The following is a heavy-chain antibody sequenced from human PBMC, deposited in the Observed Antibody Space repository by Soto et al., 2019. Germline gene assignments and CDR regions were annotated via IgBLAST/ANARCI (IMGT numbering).Heavy chain of an antibody. CDR2: VRSKAGNYAT. CDR3: FIIPAATSY. J-gene: IGHJ4*02. V-gene: IGHV3-73*01. CDR1: GFTFSGSS. Sequence: GGSLRLSCAASGFTFSGSSMHWVRQASGKGLEWVGRVRSKAGNYATAYAASVKGRFTISRDNSKNTAFPQMSSLKTEDTAVYYCFIIPAATSYRGQGTLVTVSS. D-gene: IGHD2-15*01.